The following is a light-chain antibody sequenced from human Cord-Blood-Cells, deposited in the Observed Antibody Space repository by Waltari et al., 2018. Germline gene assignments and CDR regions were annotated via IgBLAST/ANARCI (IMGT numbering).Light chain of an antibody. V-gene: IGLV2-14*03. CDR3: SSYTSSSTLV. Sequence: QSALTQPASVSGSPGQSITISCTGTSSDVGGHNYVSWYQQHPGKAPKLMIYDVSKRPSGVYNRVTGSKSGTTASLTISGLQAEDEADYYGSSYTSSSTLVFGGGTKLAVL. CDR2: DVS. J-gene: IGLJ3*02. CDR1: SSDVGGHNY.